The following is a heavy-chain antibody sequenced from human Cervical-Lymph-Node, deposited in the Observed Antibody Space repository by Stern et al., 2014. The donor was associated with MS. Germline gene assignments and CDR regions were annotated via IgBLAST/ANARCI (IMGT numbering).Heavy chain of an antibody. D-gene: IGHD1-1*01. CDR2: IHPNSGDT. J-gene: IGHJ6*02. CDR3: ARSLNWNDVEDYHYGLDV. Sequence: VHLVESGAEVKKPGASVKVPCKASGYTFTGYYLHWVRQAPGQGLEWMGRIHPNSGDTKYAQNFQDRVTMTRDTSISTAYMELSRLRSDDTAVYYCARSLNWNDVEDYHYGLDVWGQGTTVTVSS. CDR1: GYTFTGYY. V-gene: IGHV1-2*06.